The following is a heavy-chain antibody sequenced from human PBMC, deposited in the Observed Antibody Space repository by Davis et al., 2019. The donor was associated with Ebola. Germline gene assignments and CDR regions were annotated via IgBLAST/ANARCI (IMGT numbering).Heavy chain of an antibody. V-gene: IGHV2-5*02. J-gene: IGHJ3*01. CDR2: IYWDDDK. CDR3: AKFRSDDAFDV. CDR1: GFSLSTSGVG. Sequence: SGPTLVKPTQTLTLTCTFSGFSLSTSGVGVGWIRQPPGKALEWLTLIYWDDDKRYSPSLNSRLTITKDTSKNQVVLTMTNMDPVDTATYYCAKFRSDDAFDVWGPGTMVTVSS.